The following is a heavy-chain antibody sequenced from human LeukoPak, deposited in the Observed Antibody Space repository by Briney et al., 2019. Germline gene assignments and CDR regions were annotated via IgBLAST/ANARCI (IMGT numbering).Heavy chain of an antibody. V-gene: IGHV4-34*01. CDR3: AGSRIAVAGSQSFDY. Sequence: SETLSLTCAVYGGSFSGYYWSWIRQPPGKGLEWIGEISHSGSTNYNPSLKSRVTISVDTSKNQFSLKLSSVTAADTAVYYCAGSRIAVAGSQSFDYWGQGTLVTVSS. CDR1: GGSFSGYY. J-gene: IGHJ4*02. D-gene: IGHD6-19*01. CDR2: ISHSGST.